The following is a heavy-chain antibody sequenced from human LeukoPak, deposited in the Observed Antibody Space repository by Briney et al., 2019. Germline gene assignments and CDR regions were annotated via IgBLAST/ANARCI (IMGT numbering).Heavy chain of an antibody. V-gene: IGHV3-11*01. Sequence: GGSLRLSCAASGFTFSDYYMSWIRQAPGKGLEWVSYISSSGSTIYYADSVKGQFTISRDNAKNSLYLQMNSLRAEDTAVYYCARDSMWRIAVAGPSPDYWGQGTLVTVSS. CDR3: ARDSMWRIAVAGPSPDY. CDR1: GFTFSDYY. CDR2: ISSSGSTI. D-gene: IGHD6-19*01. J-gene: IGHJ4*02.